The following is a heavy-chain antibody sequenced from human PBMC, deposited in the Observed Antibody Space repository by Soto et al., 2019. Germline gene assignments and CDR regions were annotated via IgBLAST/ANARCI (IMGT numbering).Heavy chain of an antibody. Sequence: QLQLQESGPGLVKPSETLSLTCTVSGGSISSSSFHWGWIRQPPGKGLEWIGSIYYSGSTYSRPSSKARVTIXXDXSXXQCSRKLSSGTAADTAVYYCARRERAAGTGGWFAPWGQGTLVTVSS. CDR2: IYYSGST. CDR3: ARRERAAGTGGWFAP. J-gene: IGHJ5*02. CDR1: GGSISSSSFH. V-gene: IGHV4-39*01. D-gene: IGHD6-13*01.